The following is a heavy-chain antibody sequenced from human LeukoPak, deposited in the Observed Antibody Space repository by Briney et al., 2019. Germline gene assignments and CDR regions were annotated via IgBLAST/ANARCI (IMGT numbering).Heavy chain of an antibody. Sequence: SETLSLTCTVSGGSISSGGYYWSWIRLHPGKGLEWIGYIYYSGSTYYTPSLKSRVTISVDTSKNQFSLKLSSVTAADTAVYYCARTYFFDYWGQGTLVTVSS. CDR1: GGSISSGGYY. V-gene: IGHV4-31*03. CDR2: IYYSGST. CDR3: ARTYFFDY. J-gene: IGHJ4*02.